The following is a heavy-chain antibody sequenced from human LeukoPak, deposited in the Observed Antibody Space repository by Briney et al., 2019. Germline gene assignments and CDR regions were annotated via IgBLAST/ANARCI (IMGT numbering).Heavy chain of an antibody. CDR1: GYTFTSYY. CDR3: ARVLYYGSGSLKY. Sequence: VASVKVSCKASGYTFTSYYMHWVRQATGQGLEWMGWMNPNSGDTGYAQKFQGRVNIIRNTSISTAYMELSSLRSEDTAIYYCARVLYYGSGSLKYWGQGTLVTVSS. D-gene: IGHD3-10*01. V-gene: IGHV1-8*03. CDR2: MNPNSGDT. J-gene: IGHJ4*02.